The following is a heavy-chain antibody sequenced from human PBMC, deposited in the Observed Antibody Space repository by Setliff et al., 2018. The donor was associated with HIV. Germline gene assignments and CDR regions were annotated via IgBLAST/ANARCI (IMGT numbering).Heavy chain of an antibody. CDR3: ARYRRFADYIDV. CDR2: IYHSGRT. CDR1: GGSISSNSYY. V-gene: IGHV4-39*07. D-gene: IGHD1-26*01. Sequence: PSETLSLTCTVSGGSISSNSYYWGWIRQPPGKGLEWIGSIYHSGRTYYNPSLKSRVTISVDTSKNQFSLKLTSVTAADTAVYYCARYRRFADYIDVWGKGTTVTVSS. J-gene: IGHJ6*03.